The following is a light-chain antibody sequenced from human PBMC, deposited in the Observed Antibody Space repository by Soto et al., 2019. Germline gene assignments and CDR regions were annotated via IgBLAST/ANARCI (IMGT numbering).Light chain of an antibody. CDR1: QSVSSSY. V-gene: IGKV3-15*01. CDR2: GAS. J-gene: IGKJ5*01. Sequence: EIVLTQSPGTLSLSPGERATLSCRASQSVSSSYLAWYQQKPGQAPRLLIYGASTRATGTPARFSGSGSGTEFTLTISSLQSEDFAVYYCQQYKSWPPITFGQGTRLEN. CDR3: QQYKSWPPIT.